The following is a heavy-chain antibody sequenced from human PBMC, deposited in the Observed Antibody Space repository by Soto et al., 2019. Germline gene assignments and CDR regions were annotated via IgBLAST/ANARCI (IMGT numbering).Heavy chain of an antibody. D-gene: IGHD2-15*01. CDR3: ARDRSIPVTHCSGGSCRVLGAFDI. J-gene: IGHJ3*02. V-gene: IGHV3-21*01. CDR1: GFTFSSYS. CDR2: ISSSSSYI. Sequence: EVQLVESGGGLVKPGGSLRLSCAASGFTFSSYSMNWVRQAPGKGLEWVSSISSSSSYIYYADSVKGRFTISRDNAKNSLYLQMNSLRAEDTAVYYCARDRSIPVTHCSGGSCRVLGAFDIWGQGTMVTVSS.